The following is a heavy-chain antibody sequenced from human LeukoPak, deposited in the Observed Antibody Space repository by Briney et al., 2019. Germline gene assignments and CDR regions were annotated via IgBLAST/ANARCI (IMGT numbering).Heavy chain of an antibody. V-gene: IGHV3-23*01. CDR3: AKGYYDYVWGSYYFDY. Sequence: GGSLRLSCAASGFTFSSYAMSWVRQAPGKGLEWVSAISGSGGSTYYADSVKGRFTISRDNSRDTLYLQMNGLRAEDTAVYYCAKGYYDYVWGSYYFDYWGQGTLVTVSS. CDR2: ISGSGGST. J-gene: IGHJ4*02. D-gene: IGHD3-16*01. CDR1: GFTFSSYA.